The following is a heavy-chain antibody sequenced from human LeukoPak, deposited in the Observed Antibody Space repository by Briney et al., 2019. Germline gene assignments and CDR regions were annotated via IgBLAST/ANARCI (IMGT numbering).Heavy chain of an antibody. V-gene: IGHV3-23*01. D-gene: IGHD3/OR15-3a*01. CDR2: ISGSGGST. Sequence: PGGSLRLSCTGSGFTFSTYGMHWVRQAPGKGLEWVSAISGSGGSTYYADSVKGRFTISRDNSKNTLYLQMNSLRAEDTAVYYCAKEMGLDYWDAFDIWGQGTMVTVSS. CDR1: GFTFSTYG. J-gene: IGHJ3*02. CDR3: AKEMGLDYWDAFDI.